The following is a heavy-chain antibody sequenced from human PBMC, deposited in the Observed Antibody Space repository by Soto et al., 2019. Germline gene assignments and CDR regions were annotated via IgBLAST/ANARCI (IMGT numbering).Heavy chain of an antibody. J-gene: IGHJ3*02. Sequence: XSVKVSCKASGYTFTSYYMHWVRQAPGQGLEWMGIINPSGGSTSYAQKFQGRVTMTRDTSTSTVYMELSSLRSEDTAVYYCASLESGPRLAFDIWGQGTMVTVSS. CDR3: ASLESGPRLAFDI. CDR2: INPSGGST. CDR1: GYTFTSYY. D-gene: IGHD1-1*01. V-gene: IGHV1-46*01.